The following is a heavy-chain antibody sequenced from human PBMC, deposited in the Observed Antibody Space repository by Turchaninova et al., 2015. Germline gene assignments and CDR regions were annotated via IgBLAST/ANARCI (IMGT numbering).Heavy chain of an antibody. V-gene: IGHV4-59*01. CDR1: GGSISSYY. Sequence: QVQLQESGPGLVKPSETLSLTCTVSGGSISSYYWSWIRQPPGKGLEWIGYIYYSGSTTSNPPLQSRVTISVDTAKSQFSLKLSSVTAADTAVCYCARGARGPSLDIWGQGTMVTVSS. CDR3: ARGARGPSLDI. CDR2: IYYSGST. J-gene: IGHJ3*02. D-gene: IGHD3-10*01.